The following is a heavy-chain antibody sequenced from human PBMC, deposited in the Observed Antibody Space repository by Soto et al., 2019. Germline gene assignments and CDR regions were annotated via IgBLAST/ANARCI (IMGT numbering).Heavy chain of an antibody. CDR1: GGSISSGDYY. J-gene: IGHJ3*02. CDR2: IYYSGST. D-gene: IGHD5-18*01. V-gene: IGHV4-30-4*01. CDR3: AGGGGYSYGDDAFQI. Sequence: SETLSLTCTVSGGSISSGDYYWSWIRQPPGKGLEWIGYIYYSGSTYYNPSLKSRVTISVDTSKNQFSLKLSSVTAADTAVYYCAGGGGYSYGDDAFQIWGQGTMVTVSS.